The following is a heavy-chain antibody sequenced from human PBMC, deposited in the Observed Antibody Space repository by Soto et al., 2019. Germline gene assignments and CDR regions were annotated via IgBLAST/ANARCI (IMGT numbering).Heavy chain of an antibody. CDR2: IIPILGIA. D-gene: IGHD6-19*01. J-gene: IGHJ4*02. CDR1: GGTFSSYT. V-gene: IGHV1-69*04. CDR3: ARDKVYSSGWYYFDY. Sequence: GASVKVSCKASGGTFSSYTISWVRQAPGQGLEWMGRIIPILGIANYAQKFQGRVTITADKSTSTAYMELSSLRSEDTAVYYCARDKVYSSGWYYFDYWGQGTLDTGSS.